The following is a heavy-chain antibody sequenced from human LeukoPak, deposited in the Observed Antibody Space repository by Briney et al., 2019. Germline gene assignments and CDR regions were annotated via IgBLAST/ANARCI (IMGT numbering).Heavy chain of an antibody. D-gene: IGHD6-13*01. Sequence: ASVKVSCKASGYTFTSYGISWVRQAPGQGLEWMGWISAYNGNTNYAQKLQGRVTMTRDTSTSTVYMELSSLRSEDTAVYYCAREDRVSSWYWGWFDPWGQGTLVTVSS. V-gene: IGHV1-18*01. CDR2: ISAYNGNT. CDR1: GYTFTSYG. CDR3: AREDRVSSWYWGWFDP. J-gene: IGHJ5*02.